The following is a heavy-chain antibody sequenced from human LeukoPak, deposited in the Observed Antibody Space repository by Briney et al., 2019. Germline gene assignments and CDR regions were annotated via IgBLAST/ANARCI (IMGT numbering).Heavy chain of an antibody. CDR3: ARVRWYSGSYAQGFVDY. V-gene: IGHV4-4*02. CDR2: IYHSGST. CDR1: GGSISSSNW. Sequence: SETLSLTCAVSGGSISSSNWWSWVRQPPGKGLEWIGEIYHSGSTNYNPSLKSRVTISVDKSKNQFSLKLSSVTAADTAVYYCARVRWYSGSYAQGFVDYWGQGTLVTVSS. D-gene: IGHD1-26*01. J-gene: IGHJ4*02.